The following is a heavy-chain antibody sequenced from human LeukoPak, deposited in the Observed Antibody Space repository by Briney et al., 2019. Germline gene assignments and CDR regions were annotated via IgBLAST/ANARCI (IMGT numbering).Heavy chain of an antibody. Sequence: SETLSLTCAVYGGSFSGYYWSWIRQPPGKGLEWIGEINHSGSTNYNPSLKSRVTISVDTSKNQFSLKLSSVTAADTAVYYCARGRKQPYYYDSSGYLDYWGQGTLVTVSS. D-gene: IGHD3-22*01. V-gene: IGHV4-34*01. CDR1: GGSFSGYY. CDR3: ARGRKQPYYYDSSGYLDY. J-gene: IGHJ4*02. CDR2: INHSGST.